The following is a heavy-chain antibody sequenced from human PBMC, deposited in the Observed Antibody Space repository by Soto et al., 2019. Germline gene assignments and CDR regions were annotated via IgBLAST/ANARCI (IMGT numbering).Heavy chain of an antibody. V-gene: IGHV3-30*18. J-gene: IGHJ6*02. CDR3: AKDKGLYGSGSYDPDYYYGMDV. CDR2: ISYDGSNK. CDR1: GFTFSSYG. D-gene: IGHD3-10*01. Sequence: GGSLRLSCAASGFTFSSYGMHWVRQAPGKGLEWVAVISYDGSNKYYADSVKGRFTISRDNSKNTLYLQMNSLRAEDTAVYYCAKDKGLYGSGSYDPDYYYGMDVWGQGTTVTVSS.